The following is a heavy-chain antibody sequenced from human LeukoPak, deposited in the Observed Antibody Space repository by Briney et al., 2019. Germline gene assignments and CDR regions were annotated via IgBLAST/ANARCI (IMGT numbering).Heavy chain of an antibody. CDR1: GGTFISYA. CDR2: IDSTGAYT. V-gene: IGHV3-23*01. D-gene: IGHD2-15*01. Sequence: ASVKVSCKASGGTFISYAISWVRQAPGKGLEWVPAIDSTGAYTWYADSVKGRFTISKDSSKTILYLQMNSLRAEDTAVYYCAKDRQGCSGGSCYYSTDYWGQGTLVTVSS. CDR3: AKDRQGCSGGSCYYSTDY. J-gene: IGHJ4*02.